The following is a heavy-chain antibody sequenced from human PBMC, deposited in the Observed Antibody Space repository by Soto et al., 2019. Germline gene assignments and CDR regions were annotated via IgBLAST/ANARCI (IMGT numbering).Heavy chain of an antibody. CDR1: GYTFTSYG. J-gene: IGHJ6*03. CDR2: ISAYNGNT. Sequence: QVQLVQSGAEVKKPGASVKVSCKASGYTFTSYGISWVRQAPGQGLEWMGWISAYNGNTNYAQKLQGRVTMTTDTYTSTAYMELRSLRSDDTDVYYCAGAHYCSSTSCYYYYYYYMDVWGKGTTVTVSS. V-gene: IGHV1-18*01. D-gene: IGHD2-2*01. CDR3: AGAHYCSSTSCYYYYYYYMDV.